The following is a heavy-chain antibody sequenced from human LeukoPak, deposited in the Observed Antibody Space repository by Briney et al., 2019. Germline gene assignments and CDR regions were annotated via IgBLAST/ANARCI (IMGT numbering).Heavy chain of an antibody. J-gene: IGHJ5*02. V-gene: IGHV4-61*10. CDR2: INHSGST. Sequence: PSETLSLTCAVPGDSISSGDYYWSWIRQPAGKGLEWIGEINHSGSTNYNPSLKSRVVISVDTSKNQFSLNMNSVTAADTAVYYCARRAYYYGSRGWFDPWGQGTLVTVSS. CDR1: GDSISSGDYY. CDR3: ARRAYYYGSRGWFDP. D-gene: IGHD3-10*01.